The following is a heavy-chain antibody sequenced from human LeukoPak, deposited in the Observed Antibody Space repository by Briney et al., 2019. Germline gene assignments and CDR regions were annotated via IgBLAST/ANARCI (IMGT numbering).Heavy chain of an antibody. D-gene: IGHD3-9*01. CDR1: GGSISSSNW. J-gene: IGHJ4*02. CDR2: IYHSGST. Sequence: PSETLSLTCAVSGGSISSSNWWSWVRQPPGKGLEWIGEIYHSGSTNYNPSLKSRVTISVDKSKNQFSLKLSSVTAADTAVYYCARGRIHDVLRYFDWLYYFDYWGQGTLVTVSS. CDR3: ARGRIHDVLRYFDWLYYFDY. V-gene: IGHV4-4*02.